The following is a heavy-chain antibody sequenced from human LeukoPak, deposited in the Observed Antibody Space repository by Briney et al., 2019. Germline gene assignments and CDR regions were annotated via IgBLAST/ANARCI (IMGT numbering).Heavy chain of an antibody. CDR1: GYTLTELS. V-gene: IGHV1-24*01. Sequence: ASVKVSCKVSGYTLTELSMHWVRQAPGKGLEWMGGFDPEDGETIYAQKFQGRVTMTEDTSTDTAYMELSSLRSEDTAVYYCARDAAPYYYGSGSEYVLDYWGQGTLVTVSS. CDR2: FDPEDGET. CDR3: ARDAAPYYYGSGSEYVLDY. D-gene: IGHD3-10*01. J-gene: IGHJ4*02.